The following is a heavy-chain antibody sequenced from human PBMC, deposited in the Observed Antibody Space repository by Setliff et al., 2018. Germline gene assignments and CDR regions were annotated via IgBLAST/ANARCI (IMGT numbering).Heavy chain of an antibody. D-gene: IGHD6-19*01. Sequence: PGESLKISCAASTFTLGTYSMHWVRQAPGKGLEWVAMIWAAGDVKYYAASVKGRFTVSRDNSKNTMSLQMDSLTAEDTALYFCASDPPSSGWSFHYWGQGTLVTVSS. V-gene: IGHV3-33*08. CDR2: IWAAGDVK. J-gene: IGHJ4*02. CDR1: TFTLGTYS. CDR3: ASDPPSSGWSFHY.